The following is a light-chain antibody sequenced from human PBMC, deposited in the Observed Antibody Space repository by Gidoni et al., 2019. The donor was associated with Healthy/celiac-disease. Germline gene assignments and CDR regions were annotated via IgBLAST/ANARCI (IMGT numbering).Light chain of an antibody. Sequence: IVFTHSPGTLSLSPGERATLSCRASQSVSSSYLAWYQQKPGQAPRLLISGASSSATGIPDRFSGSGSGTDFTLTISRLEPEDCAVYYCQQYGRSPLFTFGPGTKVDIK. V-gene: IGKV3-20*01. CDR3: QQYGRSPLFT. CDR1: QSVSSSY. J-gene: IGKJ3*01. CDR2: GAS.